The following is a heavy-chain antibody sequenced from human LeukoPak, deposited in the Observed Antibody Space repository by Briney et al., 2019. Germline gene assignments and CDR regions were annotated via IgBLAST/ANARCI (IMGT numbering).Heavy chain of an antibody. J-gene: IGHJ4*02. V-gene: IGHV4-59*01. CDR2: IFYSGST. D-gene: IGHD4-17*01. CDR1: GASMGLYY. Sequence: SETLSLTCTVSGASMGLYYWSWIRQPPGKGLEWIAYIFYSGSTKYKPSLRSRATISLDTSNNQFSLKLSSVTAADTAVYFCASAIDYGDYLFFDSWGQGTLVTVSS. CDR3: ASAIDYGDYLFFDS.